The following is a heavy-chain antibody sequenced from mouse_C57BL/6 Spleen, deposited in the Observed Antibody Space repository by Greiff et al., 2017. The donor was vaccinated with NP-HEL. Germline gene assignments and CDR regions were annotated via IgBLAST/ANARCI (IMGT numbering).Heavy chain of an antibody. D-gene: IGHD1-1*01. Sequence: QVQLKQPGAELVMPGASVKLSCKASGYTFTSYWLHWVKQRPGQGLAWIGEIDPSDSYTNYNQKFKGKSTLTVDKSSSTAYMQLSSLTSDDSAVYYCAREGGSSYGDWYFDVWGTGTTVTVSS. CDR1: GYTFTSYW. CDR3: AREGGSSYGDWYFDV. V-gene: IGHV1-69*01. J-gene: IGHJ1*03. CDR2: IDPSDSYT.